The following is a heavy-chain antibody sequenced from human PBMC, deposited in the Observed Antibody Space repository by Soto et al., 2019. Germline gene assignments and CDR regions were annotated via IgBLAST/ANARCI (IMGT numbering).Heavy chain of an antibody. J-gene: IGHJ6*02. CDR3: ARSQGSSTSLEIYYYYYYGMDV. V-gene: IGHV1-69*01. Sequence: QVQLVQSGAEVKKPGSSVKFSCKASGGTFSSYAISWVRQAPGQGLEWMGGIIPISGTATYAQKFQCRVTLTADESTSTAYMELSSLRSEDTAVYYCARSQGSSTSLEIYYYYYYGMDVWGQGTTVTVSS. CDR2: IIPISGTA. D-gene: IGHD2-2*01. CDR1: GGTFSSYA.